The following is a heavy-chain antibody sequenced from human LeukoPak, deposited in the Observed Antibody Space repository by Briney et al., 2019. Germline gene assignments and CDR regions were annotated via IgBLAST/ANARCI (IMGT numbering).Heavy chain of an antibody. D-gene: IGHD6-13*01. J-gene: IGHJ4*02. CDR2: IYYSGST. CDR3: ARDTAAAPGGLTRYYFDY. Sequence: SETLSLTCTVSGGSFSSSSYYWGWVRQPPGKGLEWIGSIYYSGSTYYNPSLKSRVTISVDTSKNQFSLKLSSVTAADTAVYYCARDTAAAPGGLTRYYFDYWGQGTLVTVSS. CDR1: GGSFSSSSYY. V-gene: IGHV4-39*07.